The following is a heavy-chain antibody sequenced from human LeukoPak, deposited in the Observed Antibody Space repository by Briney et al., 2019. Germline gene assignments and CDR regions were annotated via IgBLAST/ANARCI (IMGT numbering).Heavy chain of an antibody. D-gene: IGHD5-12*01. V-gene: IGHV4-4*09. Sequence: SETLSLTCTVSGGSISSYYWSWIRQPPGKGLEWIGYIYTSGSTNYNPSLKSRVTISVDTSKNQFSLKLSSLPAADTAVYYCARLAPHKTRPYYYYYYMDVWGKGTTVTVSS. CDR2: IYTSGST. J-gene: IGHJ6*03. CDR3: ARLAPHKTRPYYYYYYMDV. CDR1: GGSISSYY.